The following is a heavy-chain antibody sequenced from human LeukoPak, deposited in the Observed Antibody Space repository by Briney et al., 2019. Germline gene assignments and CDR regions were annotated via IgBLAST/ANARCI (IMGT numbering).Heavy chain of an antibody. CDR1: GFTVSSNY. CDR2: IYSGGST. V-gene: IGHV3-66*02. Sequence: PGGSLRLSCAASGFTVSSNYMSLVRQAPGKGLEWVSVIYSGGSTYYADSVKGRFTISRDNSKNTLYLQMNSLRAEDTAVYYCARAWFRSAFDIWGQGTMVTVSS. J-gene: IGHJ3*02. CDR3: ARAWFRSAFDI. D-gene: IGHD3-10*01.